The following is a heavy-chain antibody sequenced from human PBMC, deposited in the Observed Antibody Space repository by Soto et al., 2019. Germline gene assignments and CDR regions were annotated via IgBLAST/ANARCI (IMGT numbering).Heavy chain of an antibody. CDR2: IHNSGNT. CDR3: ARLQYTVVTPIDL. J-gene: IGHJ3*01. V-gene: IGHV4-59*01. D-gene: IGHD2-21*02. CDR1: GGSITNYY. Sequence: QVQLQESGPGLVKPSETLSLTCTVPGGSITNYYWTWIRQLPGKRLEWIAHIHNSGNTNSNPSLKSRFTISMDTSKNQISLRLTSVTAADTAMYYCARLQYTVVTPIDLWGQGTMVTVSS.